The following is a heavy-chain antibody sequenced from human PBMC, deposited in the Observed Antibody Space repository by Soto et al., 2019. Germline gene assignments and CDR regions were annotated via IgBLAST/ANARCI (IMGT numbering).Heavy chain of an antibody. V-gene: IGHV3-30-3*01. D-gene: IGHD3-10*01. CDR1: GFTFSSYA. CDR3: ARDGQDYYGSGSYPNLFDY. CDR2: ISYDGSNK. Sequence: PGGSLRLSCAASGFTFSSYAMHWVRQAPGKGLEWVAVISYDGSNKYCADSVKGRFTISRDNSKNTLYLKMNSLRAEDTAVYYCARDGQDYYGSGSYPNLFDYWGQGTLVTVSS. J-gene: IGHJ4*02.